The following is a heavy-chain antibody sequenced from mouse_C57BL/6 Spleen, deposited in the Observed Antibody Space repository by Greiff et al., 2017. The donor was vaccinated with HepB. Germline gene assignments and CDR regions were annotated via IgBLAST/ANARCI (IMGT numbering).Heavy chain of an antibody. CDR3: ARHYSNYEDFDY. Sequence: VQLQQSGAELVRPGASVKLSCKASGYTFTDYYINWVKQRPGQGLEWIARIYPGSGNTYYNEKFKGKATLTAEKSSSTAYMQLSSLTSEDSAVYFCARHYSNYEDFDYWGQGTTLTVSS. CDR2: IYPGSGNT. V-gene: IGHV1-76*01. D-gene: IGHD2-5*01. J-gene: IGHJ2*01. CDR1: GYTFTDYY.